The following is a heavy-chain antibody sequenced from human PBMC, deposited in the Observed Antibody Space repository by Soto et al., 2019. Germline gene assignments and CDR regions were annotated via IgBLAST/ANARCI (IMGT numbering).Heavy chain of an antibody. J-gene: IGHJ6*03. Sequence: QVQLVESGGGVVQPGRSLRLSCAASGFTFSSYGMHWVRQAPGKGLEWVAVIWYDGSNKYYADSVKGRFTLSRDNSKNTLYLPMNSLRAEDTGVYYGARVDYYYMDVWGKRTTVTVAS. CDR1: GFTFSSYG. CDR3: ARVDYYYMDV. CDR2: IWYDGSNK. V-gene: IGHV3-33*01.